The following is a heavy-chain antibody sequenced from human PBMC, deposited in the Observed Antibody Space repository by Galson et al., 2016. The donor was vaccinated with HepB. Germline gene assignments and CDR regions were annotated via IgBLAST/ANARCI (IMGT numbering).Heavy chain of an antibody. CDR1: GYSFTNNW. Sequence: QSGAEVKEPGESLRISCEGSGYSFTNNWIGWVRQMPGKGLEWMGIINPVDSETGYSPSLEGQVTISADKSIKTAYLQWNSLKASDTAMYYCARLLHGSWADNFDIWGQGTMVTVSS. D-gene: IGHD2-15*01. CDR2: INPVDSET. CDR3: ARLLHGSWADNFDI. V-gene: IGHV5-51*01. J-gene: IGHJ3*02.